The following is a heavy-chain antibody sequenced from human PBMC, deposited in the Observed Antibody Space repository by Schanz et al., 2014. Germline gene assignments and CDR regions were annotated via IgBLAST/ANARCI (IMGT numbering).Heavy chain of an antibody. CDR2: INTNTGNP. CDR1: GYNFTTYT. CDR3: ARGEANWGQY. D-gene: IGHD7-27*01. V-gene: IGHV7-4-1*02. Sequence: QVQLVQSGSELTRPGASVKVSCKASGYNFTTYTMNWVRQAPGQGLEWMGWINTNTGNPTYAQGFTGRFVFSLDTSVSTAYLQISFLKADDTALFFCARGEANWGQYWGQGTLVTVSS. J-gene: IGHJ4*02.